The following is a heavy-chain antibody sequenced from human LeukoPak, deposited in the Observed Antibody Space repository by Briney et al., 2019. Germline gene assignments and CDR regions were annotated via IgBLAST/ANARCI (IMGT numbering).Heavy chain of an antibody. J-gene: IGHJ4*02. CDR1: VFTFSTYG. V-gene: IGHV3-30*02. Sequence: GGSLRLSCAASVFTFSTYGFHWVRHAPGKGLEWVAFIPSDGSDNYYASSVKGRFTISRDNSKNTLYLQMNSLRSEDTAVYYCAKGLGDYDDFRLGYWGQGTLVTVSS. CDR2: IPSDGSDN. D-gene: IGHD4-17*01. CDR3: AKGLGDYDDFRLGY.